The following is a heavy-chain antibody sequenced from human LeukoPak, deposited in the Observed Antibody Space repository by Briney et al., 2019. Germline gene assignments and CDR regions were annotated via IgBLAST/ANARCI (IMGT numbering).Heavy chain of an antibody. Sequence: GESLKISCKGSGYTFTNYWIAWVRQMPGKGLEWMGIIYPGDSDTRYSPSFQGQVTISADKSISTAYLQWSSLKASDTAMYYCARAGTYYYDSSGRPDAFDIWGQGTMVTVSS. D-gene: IGHD3-22*01. V-gene: IGHV5-51*01. J-gene: IGHJ3*02. CDR2: IYPGDSDT. CDR1: GYTFTNYW. CDR3: ARAGTYYYDSSGRPDAFDI.